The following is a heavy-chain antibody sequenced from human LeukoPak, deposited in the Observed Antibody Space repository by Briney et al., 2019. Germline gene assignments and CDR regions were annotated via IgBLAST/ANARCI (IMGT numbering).Heavy chain of an antibody. D-gene: IGHD2-21*01. CDR3: ASYKHCGGDCYEIDY. V-gene: IGHV3-21*01. Sequence: KAGGSLRLSCAASGFTFSSYSMNWVRQAPGKGLEWVSSISSSSSYIYYADSVKGRFTISRDNAKNSLYLQMNSLRAEDTAVYYCASYKHCGGDCYEIDYWGQGTLVTVSS. CDR1: GFTFSSYS. J-gene: IGHJ4*02. CDR2: ISSSSSYI.